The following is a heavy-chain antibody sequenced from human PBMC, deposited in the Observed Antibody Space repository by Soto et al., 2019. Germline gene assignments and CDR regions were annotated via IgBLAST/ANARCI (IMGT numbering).Heavy chain of an antibody. V-gene: IGHV3-33*01. Sequence: QVQLVESGGGVVQPGRSLRLSCAASGFTFSSYGIHWVRQAPGKGLEWVAVIWDDGSNKYYADSVKGRFTISKDNSKNTLYLQMNSLSAEDTAVYYCARDGREWLVRGFDYWGQGTLVTVSS. CDR2: IWDDGSNK. CDR3: ARDGREWLVRGFDY. D-gene: IGHD6-19*01. J-gene: IGHJ4*02. CDR1: GFTFSSYG.